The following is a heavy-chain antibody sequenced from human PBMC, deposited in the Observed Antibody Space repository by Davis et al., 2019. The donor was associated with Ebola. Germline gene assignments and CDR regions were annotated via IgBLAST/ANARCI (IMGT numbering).Heavy chain of an antibody. CDR3: ARGVSLYYYYGMDV. J-gene: IGHJ6*02. V-gene: IGHV4-61*01. CDR2: INHSGST. Sequence: SETLSLTCTVSGGSVSSGSYYWSWIRQPPGKGLEWIGEINHSGSTNYNPSLKSRVTISVDTSKNQFSLKLSSVTAADTAVYYCARGVSLYYYYGMDVWGQGTTVTVSS. CDR1: GGSVSSGSYY.